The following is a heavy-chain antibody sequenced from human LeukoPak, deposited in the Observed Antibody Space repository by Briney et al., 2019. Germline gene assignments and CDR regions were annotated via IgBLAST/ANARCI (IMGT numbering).Heavy chain of an antibody. Sequence: PGGSLRLSCAASGFTFSDHYIDWVRQAPGKGLEGVARTRNKVNSYTTAYAASVTGRFTVAREESSNSVYLQMNSLKIEDTAVYYCARSMYGEGRRIIDFDYWGQGSLLTVSS. CDR3: ARSMYGEGRRIIDFDY. D-gene: IGHD4/OR15-4a*01. CDR2: TRNKVNSYTT. CDR1: GFTFSDHY. J-gene: IGHJ4*02. V-gene: IGHV3-72*01.